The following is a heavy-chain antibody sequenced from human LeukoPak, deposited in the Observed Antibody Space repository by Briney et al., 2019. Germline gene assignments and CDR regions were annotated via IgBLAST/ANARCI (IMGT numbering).Heavy chain of an antibody. CDR1: GLNFSNYG. Sequence: GGSLRLSCAASGLNFSNYGMSWVRQAPGKGLEWVSGITSDGSTYYADSVKGRFTISRDNSKNTLYLQMNSLRAEDRALYYCAREYMDVWGKGTMVTISS. CDR2: ITSDGST. V-gene: IGHV3-23*01. CDR3: AREYMDV. J-gene: IGHJ6*03.